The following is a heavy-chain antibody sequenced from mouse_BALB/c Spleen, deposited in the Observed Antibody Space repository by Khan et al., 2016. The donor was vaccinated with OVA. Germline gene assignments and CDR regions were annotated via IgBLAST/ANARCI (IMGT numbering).Heavy chain of an antibody. Sequence: QVQLKQSGPGLVAPSQSLSITCTVSGFSFADHGVSWIRQPPGKGLEWLGVIWGGGNTSYDSALNSSLGIRKDDAKSQVFLKMNSLQTDDTAMYYGAKRIWSPYYAMDFWGQGTSVTVSS. CDR3: AKRIWSPYYAMDF. CDR1: GFSFADHG. CDR2: IWGGGNT. J-gene: IGHJ4*01. V-gene: IGHV2-6-5*01. D-gene: IGHD1-1*02.